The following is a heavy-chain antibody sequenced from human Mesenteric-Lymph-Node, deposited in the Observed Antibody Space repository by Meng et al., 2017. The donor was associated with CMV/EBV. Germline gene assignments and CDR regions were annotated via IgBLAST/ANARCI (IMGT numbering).Heavy chain of an antibody. CDR2: IYPSGHNT. CDR1: GYTFTSYY. D-gene: IGHD3-10*01. J-gene: IGHJ3*02. V-gene: IGHV1-46*01. Sequence: ASVKVSCKASGYTFTSYYMQWVRQAPGQGLEWMGIIYPSGHNTSYAQKFQGRVTVTRDTSTSTVYMDLSSLRSEDTAVYYCARQVQNAFDIWGQGTMVTVSS. CDR3: ARQVQNAFDI.